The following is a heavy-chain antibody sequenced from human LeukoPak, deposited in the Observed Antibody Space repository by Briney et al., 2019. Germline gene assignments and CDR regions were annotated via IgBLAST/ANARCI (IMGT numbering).Heavy chain of an antibody. V-gene: IGHV4-39*02. CDR1: GGSIRSNSNY. J-gene: IGHJ5*02. D-gene: IGHD3-16*01. CDR3: ARDASRGWFDP. CDR2: IYYSGST. Sequence: SETLSLTCTFSGGSIRSNSNYWGWIRQPPGKGLEWIGSIYYSGSTYYNPSLKSRVTISVEMSKNQFSLKLSSVTAADTAVYYCARDASRGWFDPWGQGTLVTVSS.